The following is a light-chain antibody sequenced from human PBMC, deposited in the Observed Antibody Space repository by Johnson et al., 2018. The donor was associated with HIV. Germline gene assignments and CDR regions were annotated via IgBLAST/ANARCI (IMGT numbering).Light chain of an antibody. CDR2: DNN. CDR3: GTWDCSLSAGRYV. V-gene: IGLV1-51*01. J-gene: IGLJ1*01. CDR1: SSNIGNNY. Sequence: QSVLTQPPSVSAAPGQKVTISCSGSSSNIGNNYVSWYQQLPGTAPKLLIYDNNKRPSGIPDRFSGSKSGTSATLGITGLQTGDEADYDCGTWDCSLSAGRYVFGTGTKVTVL.